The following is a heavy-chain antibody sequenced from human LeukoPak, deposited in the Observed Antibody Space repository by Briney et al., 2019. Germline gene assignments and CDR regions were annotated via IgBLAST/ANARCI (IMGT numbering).Heavy chain of an antibody. V-gene: IGHV1-18*01. Sequence: ASVKVSCEASGYTFTSYGISWVRQAPGQGLEWMGWISAYNGNTNYAQKLQGRVTMTTDTSTSTAYMELRSLRSDDTAVYYCARDQRAFVDYYDSSGYYYWGQGTLVTVSS. D-gene: IGHD3-22*01. J-gene: IGHJ4*02. CDR2: ISAYNGNT. CDR1: GYTFTSYG. CDR3: ARDQRAFVDYYDSSGYYY.